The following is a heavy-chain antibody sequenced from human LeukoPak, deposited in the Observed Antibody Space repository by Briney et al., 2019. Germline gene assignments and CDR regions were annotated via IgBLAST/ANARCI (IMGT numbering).Heavy chain of an antibody. V-gene: IGHV4-31*03. CDR2: IYYSGST. Sequence: PSETLSLTCTVSGGSISSGGYYWSWIRQHPGKGLEWIGYIYYSGSTYYNPSLKSRVTISVDTSKNQFSLKLSSVTAADTAVYYCAREEIRTGYYRPWYFDLWGRGTLVTVSS. D-gene: IGHD3/OR15-3a*01. CDR3: AREEIRTGYYRPWYFDL. CDR1: GGSISSGGYY. J-gene: IGHJ2*01.